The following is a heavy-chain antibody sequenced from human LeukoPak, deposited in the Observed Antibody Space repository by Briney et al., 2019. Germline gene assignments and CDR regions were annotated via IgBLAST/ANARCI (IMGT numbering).Heavy chain of an antibody. Sequence: GESLQISCKGSGYSFTSYWIGWVRQMPGKGLEWMGIIYPGDSDTRYSPSFQGQVTISADKSISTAYLQWSSLKASDTAMYYCARLAGPYCSSTSCYVVDSSWFDPWGQGTLVTVSS. J-gene: IGHJ5*02. CDR1: GYSFTSYW. V-gene: IGHV5-51*01. D-gene: IGHD2-2*01. CDR2: IYPGDSDT. CDR3: ARLAGPYCSSTSCYVVDSSWFDP.